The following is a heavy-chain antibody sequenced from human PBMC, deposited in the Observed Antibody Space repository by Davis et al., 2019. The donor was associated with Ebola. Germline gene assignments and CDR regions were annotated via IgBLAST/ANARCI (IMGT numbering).Heavy chain of an antibody. J-gene: IGHJ4*02. D-gene: IGHD2-2*01. V-gene: IGHV1-18*04. CDR2: ISAYNGNT. CDR3: ARDGSYYIGHCVSASCFGIDY. CDR1: GYTFTSYY. Sequence: ASVKVSCKASGYTFTSYYMHWVRQAPGQGLEWMGWISAYNGNTNYAQKLQGRVTMTTDTSPSTAYMELRSLRSDETAFYYCARDGSYYIGHCVSASCFGIDYWGQGTLVTVSS.